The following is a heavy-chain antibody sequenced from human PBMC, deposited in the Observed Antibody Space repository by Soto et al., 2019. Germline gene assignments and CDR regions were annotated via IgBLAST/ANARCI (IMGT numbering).Heavy chain of an antibody. CDR2: MNAKSGDT. Sequence: QAHLEQSGAEVKRPGASVKVSCKASGYTFSDFDINWLRQASGQGPEWMGWMNAKSGDTFFAQRVKGKFNMTWDTSLSTAYMEVGSLTSDDMAIYYCARGNPFNYAGFDVWGQGTTVAVSS. CDR1: GYTFSDFD. V-gene: IGHV1-8*01. CDR3: ARGNPFNYAGFDV. D-gene: IGHD3-16*01. J-gene: IGHJ6*02.